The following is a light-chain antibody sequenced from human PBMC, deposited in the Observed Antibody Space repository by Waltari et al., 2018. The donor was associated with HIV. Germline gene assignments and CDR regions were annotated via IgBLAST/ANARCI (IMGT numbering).Light chain of an antibody. CDR2: GAS. CDR3: QQYGRSVT. J-gene: IGKJ4*01. V-gene: IGKV3-20*01. CDR1: QSVSSSY. Sequence: EIVLTQSPGTLSLSPGERATLSCRASQSVSSSYLAWYQQKPGQAPRLLIYGASRRPTGIPDRFSGSGSGTDFTLTISRLEPEDFAVYYCQQYGRSVTFGGGTKVEIK.